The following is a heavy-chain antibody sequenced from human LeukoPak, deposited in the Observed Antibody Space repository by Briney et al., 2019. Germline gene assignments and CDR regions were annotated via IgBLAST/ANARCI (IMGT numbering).Heavy chain of an antibody. D-gene: IGHD4-11*01. CDR3: TREYSNYASRYMDV. CDR1: GFTFGDYA. Sequence: PGGSLRLSCTASGFTFGDYAMSWLRQAPGKGLEWVGFIRSKAYGGTTEYAASVKGRFTISRDDSKSIAYLQMNSLKTEDTAVYYCTREYSNYASRYMDVWGKGTTVTVSS. J-gene: IGHJ6*03. CDR2: IRSKAYGGTT. V-gene: IGHV3-49*03.